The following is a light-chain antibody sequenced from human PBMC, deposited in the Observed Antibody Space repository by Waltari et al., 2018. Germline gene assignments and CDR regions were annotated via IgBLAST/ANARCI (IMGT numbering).Light chain of an antibody. CDR1: SSDFGSYNF. Sequence: QSALTQPASVSGSPGQSITISCTGSSSDFGSYNFLSWYQQHPGKVPKLFIHEDTKRPWVVSYRFSGSRSGNTASLTISGLQAEDEADYYCCTYARSSPVVFGGGTKLTVL. V-gene: IGLV2-23*01. J-gene: IGLJ2*01. CDR3: CTYARSSPVV. CDR2: EDT.